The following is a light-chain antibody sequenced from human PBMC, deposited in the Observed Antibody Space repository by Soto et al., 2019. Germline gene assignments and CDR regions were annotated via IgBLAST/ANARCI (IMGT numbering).Light chain of an antibody. CDR1: SSDVGGYNY. J-gene: IGLJ3*02. Sequence: QSALTQPASVSGSPGQSITISCTGTSSDVGGYNYVSWYQQHPGKAPKVMIYEVSSRPSGVSYRFSGSKSGNTASLTISGLQTEDEADYYCGSFTSSGTWVFGGGTKLTVL. CDR3: GSFTSSGTWV. V-gene: IGLV2-14*01. CDR2: EVS.